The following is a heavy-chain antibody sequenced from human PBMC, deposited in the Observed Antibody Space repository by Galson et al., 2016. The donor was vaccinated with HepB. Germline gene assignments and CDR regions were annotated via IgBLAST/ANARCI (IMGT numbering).Heavy chain of an antibody. D-gene: IGHD2-15*01. CDR2: IYGGGGT. J-gene: IGHJ6*02. V-gene: IGHV3-53*04. Sequence: SLRLSCAASGFTLNTYTRHWVRQAPGKGLEWVPVIYGGGGTNDADPVKGRFTISRRNSKNTLYLQMNSLRTEDTAVYYCARPLPNVGYGMDVWGQGTTVTVSS. CDR3: ARPLPNVGYGMDV. CDR1: GFTLNTYT.